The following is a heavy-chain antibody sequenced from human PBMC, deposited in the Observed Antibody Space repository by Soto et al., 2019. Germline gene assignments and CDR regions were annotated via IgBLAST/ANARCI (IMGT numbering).Heavy chain of an antibody. CDR2: IIPICGTA. Sequence: SVKVSCKASGGTFSSYAISWVRQAPGQGLEWMGGIIPICGTANYAQKFQGRVTITTDESTSTAYMELSRLRSDDTAVYYCARDKGIAAHHYYYYYYGMDVWGQGTTVTVSS. V-gene: IGHV1-69*05. D-gene: IGHD6-6*01. CDR3: ARDKGIAAHHYYYYYYGMDV. CDR1: GGTFSSYA. J-gene: IGHJ6*02.